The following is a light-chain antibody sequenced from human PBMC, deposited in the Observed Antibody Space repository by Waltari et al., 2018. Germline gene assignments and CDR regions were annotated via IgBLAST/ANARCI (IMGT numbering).Light chain of an antibody. CDR1: SSDVGAYNL. CDR2: DVT. CDR3: GSFTTSYTWV. V-gene: IGLV2-14*03. Sequence: QSALTQPAPVSGSLGQSITISCTGGSSDVGAYNLVPWYQQHPGKAPKVMIYDVTARPSGISNRFSGSKSGYTASLTISGLQAEDEADYYCGSFTTSYTWVFGGGTTLTVL. J-gene: IGLJ3*02.